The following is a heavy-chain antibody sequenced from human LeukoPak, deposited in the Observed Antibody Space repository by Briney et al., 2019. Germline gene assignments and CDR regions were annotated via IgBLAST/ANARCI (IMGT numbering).Heavy chain of an antibody. CDR3: ARALARDVYNINWFDP. CDR2: MSAYNGYT. CDR1: GYTFTSYA. Sequence: ASVTLSCKASGYTFTSYAISWVRQAPGQGLEWMGWMSAYNGYTNYAQNLQGRVTMTTDTSTSTAYMELTSLRSDDTAVYYCARALARDVYNINWFDPWGQGTLVTVSS. D-gene: IGHD5-24*01. V-gene: IGHV1-18*01. J-gene: IGHJ5*02.